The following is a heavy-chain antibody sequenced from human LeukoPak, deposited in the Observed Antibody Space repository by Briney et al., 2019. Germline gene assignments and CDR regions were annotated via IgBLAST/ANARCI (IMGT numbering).Heavy chain of an antibody. D-gene: IGHD3-10*01. V-gene: IGHV3-23*01. CDR3: AKDLSWFGGSLATFGY. J-gene: IGHJ4*02. CDR2: IGGSGGTT. Sequence: GGSLRLSCAASGFAFSRYAMSWVRQAPGKGLEWVSSIGGSGGTTYYADSVQGRFTISRDNSKNTLYLQMDSLSAEDTAVYYCAKDLSWFGGSLATFGYWGQGTLATVSS. CDR1: GFAFSRYA.